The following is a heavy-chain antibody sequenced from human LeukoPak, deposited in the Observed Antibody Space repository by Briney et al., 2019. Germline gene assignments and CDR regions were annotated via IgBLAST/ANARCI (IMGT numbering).Heavy chain of an antibody. CDR2: ITGSGGST. CDR3: TKGRGDSSGWRFDC. V-gene: IGHV3-23*01. CDR1: GFTFTNYA. J-gene: IGHJ4*02. Sequence: GGSLRLSCAASGFTFTNYAMTWVRQAPGKGLEWVSAITGSGGSTYYADPVKGRFTISRDNSNNTLYLQMSSLRADDTAVYYCTKGRGDSSGWRFDCWGQGTLVTVSS. D-gene: IGHD6-19*01.